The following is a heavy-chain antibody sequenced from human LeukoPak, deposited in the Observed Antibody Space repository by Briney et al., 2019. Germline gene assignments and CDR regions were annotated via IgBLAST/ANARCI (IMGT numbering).Heavy chain of an antibody. CDR2: IYWDDDK. CDR1: GFSLNTSGVG. J-gene: IGHJ5*02. Sequence: SGPTLVKPTQTLTLTCTFSGFSLNTSGVGVGWIRQPPGKALEWLALIYWDDDKRYRPSLKGRLTITKDTSKDQVVLTMTNMDPVDTGTYYCAHRLGWNYYDDNAYRENWFDPWGQGTLVTVSS. CDR3: AHRLGWNYYDDNAYRENWFDP. D-gene: IGHD3-22*01. V-gene: IGHV2-5*02.